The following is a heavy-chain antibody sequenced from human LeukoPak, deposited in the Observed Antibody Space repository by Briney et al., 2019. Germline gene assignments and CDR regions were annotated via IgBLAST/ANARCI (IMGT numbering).Heavy chain of an antibody. CDR2: ISYDGSNK. J-gene: IGHJ4*02. D-gene: IGHD2-2*01. CDR3: AKDMGYCSSTSCPLDY. V-gene: IGHV3-30*18. CDR1: GFTFSSYG. Sequence: GGSLRLSCAASGFTFSSYGMHWVRQAPGKGLEWVAVISYDGSNKYNADSVKGRFTISRDNSKNTLYLQMNSLRAEDTAVYYCAKDMGYCSSTSCPLDYWGQGTLVTVSS.